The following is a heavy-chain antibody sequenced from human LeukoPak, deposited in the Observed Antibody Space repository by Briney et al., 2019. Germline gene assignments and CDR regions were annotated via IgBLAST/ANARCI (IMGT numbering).Heavy chain of an antibody. J-gene: IGHJ5*02. Sequence: PSETLSLTCSVSGDSISSYYWSWIRQPPGKGLEWIGYIYYSGSTNYNPSLKSPVTISVDTSKNQFSLKLSSVTAADTAVYYCAGTPNWFDPWGQGTLVTVSS. CDR2: IYYSGST. D-gene: IGHD2-15*01. CDR3: AGTPNWFDP. CDR1: GDSISSYY. V-gene: IGHV4-59*01.